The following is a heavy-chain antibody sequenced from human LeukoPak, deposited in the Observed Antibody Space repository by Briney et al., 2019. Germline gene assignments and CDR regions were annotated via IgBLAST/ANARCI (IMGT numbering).Heavy chain of an antibody. J-gene: IGHJ4*02. CDR2: IYPGDSDT. D-gene: IGHD3-10*01. V-gene: IGHV5-51*01. Sequence: GESLKISCKGSGYRFTSYWIGWVRQMPGKGLEWMGIIYPGDSDTRYSPSFQGQVSISADKSISTAYLQWSSLKASDTAMYCCARPYYFGSGSYSTPYYWGQGTLVTVSS. CDR1: GYRFTSYW. CDR3: ARPYYFGSGSYSTPYY.